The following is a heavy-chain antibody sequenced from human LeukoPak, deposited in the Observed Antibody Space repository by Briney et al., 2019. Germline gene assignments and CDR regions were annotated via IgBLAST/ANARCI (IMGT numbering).Heavy chain of an antibody. D-gene: IGHD1-1*01. CDR1: GFTFSSYA. V-gene: IGHV3-30*04. Sequence: GRSLRLSCAASGFTFSSYAMHWVRQAPGKGLEWVAVISYDGSNKYFADSVKGRFTISRDNSKNTLYLQMNSLRAEDTAVYYCARAVRLERSLDYWGQGTLVTVSS. CDR2: ISYDGSNK. CDR3: ARAVRLERSLDY. J-gene: IGHJ4*02.